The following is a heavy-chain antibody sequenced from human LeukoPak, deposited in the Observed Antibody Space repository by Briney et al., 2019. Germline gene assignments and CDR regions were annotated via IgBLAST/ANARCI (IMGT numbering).Heavy chain of an antibody. V-gene: IGHV3-48*03. J-gene: IGHJ4*02. CDR1: GFTFSSYE. CDR2: ISSSGSTI. CDR3: AREPPVQGFGELYPDY. D-gene: IGHD3-10*01. Sequence: GGSLRLSCAASGFTFSSYEMNWVRQAPGKGLECVSYISSSGSTIYYADSVKGRFTISRDNAKNSLYLQMNSLRAEDTAVYYCAREPPVQGFGELYPDYWGQGTLVTVSS.